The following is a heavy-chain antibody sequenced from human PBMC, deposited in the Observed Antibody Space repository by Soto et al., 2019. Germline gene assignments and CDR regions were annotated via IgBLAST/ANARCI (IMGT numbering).Heavy chain of an antibody. J-gene: IGHJ6*02. CDR3: SRGLLWFGVNLYGMDV. V-gene: IGHV3-21*01. CDR2: ITGSSNFI. D-gene: IGHD3-10*01. Sequence: EVQLVESGGGLVKPGGSLRLSCAASGFTFSTYSMNWVRQAPGKGLEWVSSITGSSNFIYYADSVKGRFTISRDNAKNSLYLQINSLRAEDTAVYYCSRGLLWFGVNLYGMDVWGQGTTVTVSS. CDR1: GFTFSTYS.